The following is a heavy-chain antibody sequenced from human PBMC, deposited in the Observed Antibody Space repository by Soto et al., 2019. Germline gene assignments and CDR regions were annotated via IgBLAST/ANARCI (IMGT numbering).Heavy chain of an antibody. J-gene: IGHJ6*02. CDR2: ISWDGGST. CDR1: GFTFDDYA. D-gene: IGHD3-3*01. Sequence: EVQLVESGGVVVQPGGSLRLSCAASGFTFDDYAMHWVRQAPGKGLEWVSLISWDGGSTYYADSVKGRFTISRDNSKNSLYLQMNSLRAEDTALYYCAKASTLNDVTIFRRYYGMDVWGQGTTVTVSS. CDR3: AKASTLNDVTIFRRYYGMDV. V-gene: IGHV3-43D*04.